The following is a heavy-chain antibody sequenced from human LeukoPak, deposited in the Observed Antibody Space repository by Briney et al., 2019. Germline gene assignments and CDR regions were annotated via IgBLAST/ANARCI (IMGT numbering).Heavy chain of an antibody. J-gene: IGHJ4*02. D-gene: IGHD2-2*01. V-gene: IGHV4-39*07. CDR3: ARAPRYCSSTSCLRGPYYFDY. Sequence: SETLSLTCTVSGGSISSSSYYWGWIRQPPGKGLEWIGSIYYSGSTYYNPSLKSRVTISVDTSKNQFSLKLSSVTAADTAVYYCARAPRYCSSTSCLRGPYYFDYWGQGTLVTVSS. CDR1: GGSISSSSYY. CDR2: IYYSGST.